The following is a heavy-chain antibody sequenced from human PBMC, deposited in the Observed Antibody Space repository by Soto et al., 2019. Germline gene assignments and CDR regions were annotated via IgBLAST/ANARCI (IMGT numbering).Heavy chain of an antibody. D-gene: IGHD2-15*01. V-gene: IGHV3-64*01. CDR3: ARGIFDSYGMDV. CDR2: ISSNGGST. CDR1: GFTFSSYA. J-gene: IGHJ6*02. Sequence: GGSLRLSCAASGFTFSSYAMHWVRQAPGTGLEYVSAISSNGGSTYYANSVKGRFTISRDNSKNTLYLQMGSLRAEDMAVYYCARGIFDSYGMDVWGQGTTVTVSS.